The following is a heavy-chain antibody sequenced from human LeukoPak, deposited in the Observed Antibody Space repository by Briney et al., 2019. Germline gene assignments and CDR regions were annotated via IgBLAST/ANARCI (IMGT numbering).Heavy chain of an antibody. V-gene: IGHV1-46*01. CDR1: GYTFTSYY. Sequence: ASVKVSCKVSGYTFTSYYMHWVRQAPGQGLEWMGITNPSGGSTSYAQKFQGRVTMTRDTSTSTVYMELSSLRSEDTVVYYCAREEYYYDSSGYYSHLDYWGQGTLVTVSS. D-gene: IGHD3-22*01. J-gene: IGHJ4*02. CDR3: AREEYYYDSSGYYSHLDY. CDR2: TNPSGGST.